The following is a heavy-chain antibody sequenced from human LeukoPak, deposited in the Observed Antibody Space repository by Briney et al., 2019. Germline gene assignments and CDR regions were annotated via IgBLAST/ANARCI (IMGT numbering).Heavy chain of an antibody. CDR3: ARNSGSGFDY. J-gene: IGHJ4*02. V-gene: IGHV1-46*01. Sequence: ASLRVSCKASGYTFTSYYIVWVRQAPRQGLEWMGRIDPSGGSTSYAQKFQGRVTMTRGTSTSTVYMELSSPISEDTAVYYCARNSGSGFDYWGQGTLVTVSS. CDR2: IDPSGGST. D-gene: IGHD2-15*01. CDR1: GYTFTSYY.